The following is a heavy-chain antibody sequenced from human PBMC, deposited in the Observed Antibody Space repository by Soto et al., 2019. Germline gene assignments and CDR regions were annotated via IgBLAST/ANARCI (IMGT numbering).Heavy chain of an antibody. CDR2: IYWDDDK. V-gene: IGHV2-5*02. CDR1: GFSLSTSGVG. CDR3: AHMIYYDILTGYCPFDY. J-gene: IGHJ4*02. Sequence: SGPTLVNPTQTLTLTCTFSGFSLSTSGVGVGWIRQPPGKALEWLALIYWDDDKRYSPSLKSRLTITKDTSKNQVVLTMTNMDPVDTATYYCAHMIYYDILTGYCPFDYWGQGTLVTVSS. D-gene: IGHD3-9*01.